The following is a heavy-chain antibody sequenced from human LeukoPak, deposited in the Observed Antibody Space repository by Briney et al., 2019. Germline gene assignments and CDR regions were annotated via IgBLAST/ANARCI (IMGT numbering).Heavy chain of an antibody. Sequence: GGSLRLSCVASAFTFRTYSMHWVRRTPGKGLEWVSSISGSTSYIYYADSVRGRFTISRDNAKNSLYLQMNSLRAEDTAVYYCARGSDFVWGSYRPYFDYWGQGILVTVSS. CDR1: AFTFRTYS. CDR2: ISGSTSYI. J-gene: IGHJ4*02. D-gene: IGHD3-16*02. V-gene: IGHV3-21*01. CDR3: ARGSDFVWGSYRPYFDY.